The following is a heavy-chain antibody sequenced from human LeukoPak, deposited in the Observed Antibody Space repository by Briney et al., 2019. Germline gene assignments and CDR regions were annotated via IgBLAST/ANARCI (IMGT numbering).Heavy chain of an antibody. Sequence: ASVKVSCKVSGYTLTELSMHWVRQAHGKGLEWMGGFDPEDGETIYAQKFQGRVTMTEDTSTDTAYMELSSLRSEDTAVYYCATQRGIVVVPGDVAYYFDYWGQGTLVTVSS. D-gene: IGHD2-2*01. V-gene: IGHV1-24*01. CDR2: FDPEDGET. J-gene: IGHJ4*02. CDR3: ATQRGIVVVPGDVAYYFDY. CDR1: GYTLTELS.